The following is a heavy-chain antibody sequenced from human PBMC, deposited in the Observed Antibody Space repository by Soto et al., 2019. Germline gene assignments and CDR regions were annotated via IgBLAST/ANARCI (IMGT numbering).Heavy chain of an antibody. J-gene: IGHJ6*02. V-gene: IGHV1-2*05. CDR2: INPKSGGT. CDR3: ARGDSTDCSNGVCSFFYNHDMDV. CDR1: GYSFTDYH. Sequence: ASVKVSCKASGYSFTDYHIHWVRQAPGQGLEWLGRINPKSGGTSTAQKFQGWVTMTTDTSISTASMELTRLTSDDTVIYYCARGDSTDCSNGVCSFFYNHDMDVWGQGTTVTVSS. D-gene: IGHD2-8*01.